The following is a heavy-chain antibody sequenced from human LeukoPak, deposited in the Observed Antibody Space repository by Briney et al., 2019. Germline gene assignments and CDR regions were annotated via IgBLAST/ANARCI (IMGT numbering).Heavy chain of an antibody. CDR1: GYTFTRYY. D-gene: IGHD1/OR15-1a*01. CDR2: SIPILGTA. V-gene: IGHV1-69*13. J-gene: IGHJ6*02. CDR3: ARYRVLTGTRNYYYYGMDV. Sequence: VASVKVSCKASGYTFTRYYIHWVRQAPGQGLEWMGGSIPILGTANYAQKFQGRVTITADESTSTAYMELSSLRSEDTAVYYCARYRVLTGTRNYYYYGMDVWGQGTTVTVSS.